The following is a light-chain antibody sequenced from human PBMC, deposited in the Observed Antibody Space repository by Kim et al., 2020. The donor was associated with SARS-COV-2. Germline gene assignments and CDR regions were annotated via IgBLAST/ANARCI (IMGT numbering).Light chain of an antibody. J-gene: IGKJ2*01. CDR2: DAS. CDR1: QSVSNY. V-gene: IGKV3-11*01. Sequence: EIVLTQSPATLSLSLGERATLSCRASQSVSNYLAWYQQRPGQAPRLLIYDASIRATGIPARFSGSGSGTCFTLSISSLEPEDFAVYYCQLRTDWPPMYTFGQGTKLEI. CDR3: QLRTDWPPMYT.